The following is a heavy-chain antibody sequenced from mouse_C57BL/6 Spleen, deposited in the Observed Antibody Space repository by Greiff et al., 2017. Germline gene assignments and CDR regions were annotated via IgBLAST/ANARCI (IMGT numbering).Heavy chain of an antibody. CDR3: STMVTTDAMGY. CDR1: GFTFSTYA. CDR2: ISAGGSYT. V-gene: IGHV5-4*03. Sequence: EVMLVESGGGLVKPGGSLKLSCAASGFTFSTYAMSWVRQTPEKRLEWVATISAGGSYTYYPYNVKGRFDISRDNAKNNRYLQISHLKSEDTAMYYCSTMVTTDAMGYWGQGTSVTVSS. D-gene: IGHD2-2*01. J-gene: IGHJ4*01.